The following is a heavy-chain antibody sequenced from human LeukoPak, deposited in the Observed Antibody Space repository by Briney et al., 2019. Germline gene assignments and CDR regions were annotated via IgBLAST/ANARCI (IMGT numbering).Heavy chain of an antibody. V-gene: IGHV1-69*13. J-gene: IGHJ3*02. CDR3: ARVMVSSLDAFDI. CDR2: IIPIFGTA. D-gene: IGHD6-6*01. CDR1: GGTFSSYA. Sequence: ASVKVSCKASGGTFSSYAISWVRQAPGQGLERMGGIIPIFGTANYAQKFQGRVTITADESTSTAYMELSSLRSEDTAVYYCARVMVSSLDAFDIWGQGTMVTVSS.